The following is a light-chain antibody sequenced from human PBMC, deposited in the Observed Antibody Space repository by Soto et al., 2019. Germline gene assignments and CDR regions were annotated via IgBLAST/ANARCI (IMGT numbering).Light chain of an antibody. CDR2: KAS. Sequence: DILMTQSPSTLSASVGDRVTMTCRASRSIGSWSAWYQQKPGKAPKLLIYKASSLESGVPSRFSGSGSGTEFTLTISSLQPDDFASYYCQQYGSYSPWTFGQGTKVEIK. CDR1: RSIGSW. CDR3: QQYGSYSPWT. J-gene: IGKJ1*01. V-gene: IGKV1-5*03.